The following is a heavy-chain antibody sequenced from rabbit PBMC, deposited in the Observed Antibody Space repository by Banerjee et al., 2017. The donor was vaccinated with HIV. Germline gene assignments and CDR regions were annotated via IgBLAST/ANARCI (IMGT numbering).Heavy chain of an antibody. CDR2: IYAGSSDST. V-gene: IGHV1S40*01. J-gene: IGHJ4*01. Sequence: QSLEESGGDLVKPEGSLTLTCTASGFSFSSGYNMCWVRQAPGKGLEWIGCIYAGSSDSTYYASWAKGRFTISKTSSTTETLQMTSLTAADTATYFCTRSQVAGAFDLWGQGTLVTVS. D-gene: IGHD4-1*01. CDR1: GFSFSSGYN. CDR3: TRSQVAGAFDL.